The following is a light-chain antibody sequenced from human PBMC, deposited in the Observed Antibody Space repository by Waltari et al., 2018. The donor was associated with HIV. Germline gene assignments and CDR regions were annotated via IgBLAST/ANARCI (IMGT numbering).Light chain of an antibody. J-gene: IGKJ4*01. CDR2: GAS. CDR1: QSVSSSS. Sequence: EIVLTQYPGTLSWSPGERATLSCRASQSVSSSSLAWYQQKPGQAPRLLSYGASSRATGIPDRFSGSGSGTDFTLTISRLEPEDFAVYYCQQYGSSPLLTFGGGTKVQIK. V-gene: IGKV3-20*01. CDR3: QQYGSSPLLT.